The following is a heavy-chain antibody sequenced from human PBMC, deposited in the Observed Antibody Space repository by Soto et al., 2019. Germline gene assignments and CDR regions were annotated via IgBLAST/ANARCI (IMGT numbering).Heavy chain of an antibody. D-gene: IGHD3-9*01. CDR1: GFTFSEYS. V-gene: IGHV3-64D*06. CDR2: ISSDGDIT. CDR3: VKVSTFYDILTGYYSTNFFDP. J-gene: IGHJ5*02. Sequence: GGSLRLSCSASGFTFSEYSMHWVRQAPGKGLKYVSTISSDGDITYYADSVKGRFTISRDNSKNTLYLQLNSLRPEETAVYYCVKVSTFYDILTGYYSTNFFDPWGQGTLVTVSS.